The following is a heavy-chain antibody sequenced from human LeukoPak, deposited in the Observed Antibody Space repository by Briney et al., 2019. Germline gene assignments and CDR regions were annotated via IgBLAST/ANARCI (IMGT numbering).Heavy chain of an antibody. Sequence: ASVKVSCKAFGYTFTSYYMHWVRQAPGQGLEWMGIINPSGGSTSYAQKFQGRVTMTRDTSTSTVYMELSSLRSEDTAVYYCAGQLLGSFGAFDIWGQGTMVTVSS. V-gene: IGHV1-46*01. CDR3: AGQLLGSFGAFDI. CDR1: GYTFTSYY. CDR2: INPSGGST. J-gene: IGHJ3*02. D-gene: IGHD1-26*01.